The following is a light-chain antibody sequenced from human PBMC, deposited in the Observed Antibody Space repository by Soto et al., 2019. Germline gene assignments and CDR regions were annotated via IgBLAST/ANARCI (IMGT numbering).Light chain of an antibody. CDR2: GDT. V-gene: IGLV1-40*01. CDR3: HSADSSRSGPVL. J-gene: IGLJ2*01. CDR1: NSNIGAGYD. Sequence: QPVLTQPPSVSGAPGQRVTISCTGSNSNIGAGYDVNWYQHLPGTAPKLLIYGDTIRPSGVPDRFSVSKSATSASLAIAGLQVEDEGDYYCHSADSSRSGPVLFGGGTKLTVL.